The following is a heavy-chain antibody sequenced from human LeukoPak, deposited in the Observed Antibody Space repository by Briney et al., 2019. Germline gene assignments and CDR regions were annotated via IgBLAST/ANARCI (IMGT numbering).Heavy chain of an antibody. CDR2: IYSGGST. CDR3: ARDRADDYGGNHGGAFDI. V-gene: IGHV3-66*01. CDR1: GFTVSSNY. J-gene: IGHJ3*02. D-gene: IGHD4-23*01. Sequence: GGSLRLSCAASGFTVSSNYMSWVRQAPGKGLEWVSVIYSGGSTYYADSVKGRFTISRDNSKNTLYLQMNSLRAEDTAVYYCARDRADDYGGNHGGAFDIWGQGTMVTVSS.